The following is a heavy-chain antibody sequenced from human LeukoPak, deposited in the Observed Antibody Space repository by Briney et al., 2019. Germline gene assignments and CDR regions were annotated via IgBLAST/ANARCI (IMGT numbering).Heavy chain of an antibody. CDR3: AKNYPYGSGEGIDY. D-gene: IGHD3-10*01. CDR2: ISYDGSNK. CDR1: GFTFSSYG. J-gene: IGHJ4*02. V-gene: IGHV3-30*18. Sequence: GGSLRLSCAASGFTFSSYGMHWVRQAPGKGLEWVAVISYDGSNKYYADSVKGRFTISRDNSKNTLYLQMNSLRAEDTAVYYGAKNYPYGSGEGIDYWGQGTLVTVSS.